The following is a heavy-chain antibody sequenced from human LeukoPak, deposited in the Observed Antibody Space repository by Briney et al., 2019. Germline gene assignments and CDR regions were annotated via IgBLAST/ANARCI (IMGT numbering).Heavy chain of an antibody. D-gene: IGHD3-10*01. V-gene: IGHV3-7*01. Sequence: PGGSLRLSCAASGFTFSSYWMSWVRQAPGKGLEWVANIKQDGSEKYYVDSVKGRFTISRDNAKNSVYLQMNSLRAEDTAVYYCASDVWFGEPDYWGQGTLVTVSS. CDR3: ASDVWFGEPDY. CDR2: IKQDGSEK. CDR1: GFTFSSYW. J-gene: IGHJ4*02.